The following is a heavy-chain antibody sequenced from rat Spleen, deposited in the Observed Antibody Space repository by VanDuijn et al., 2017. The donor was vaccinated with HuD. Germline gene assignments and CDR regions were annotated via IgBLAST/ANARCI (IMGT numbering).Heavy chain of an antibody. J-gene: IGHJ2*01. Sequence: EVQLVESGGGLVQPGRSLKLSCAASGFTFSNYGMAWVRQAPKKGLEWVAYISYDGDSTYYPDSVKGRFTISRDNAENRVYLQMNSLKSEDTATYYCAVAGYGYWGQGVMVTVSS. CDR1: GFTFSNYG. D-gene: IGHD1-7*01. CDR2: ISYDGDST. V-gene: IGHV5S13*01. CDR3: AVAGYGY.